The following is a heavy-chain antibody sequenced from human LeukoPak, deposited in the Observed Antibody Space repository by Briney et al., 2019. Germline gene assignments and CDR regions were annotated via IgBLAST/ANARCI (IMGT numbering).Heavy chain of an antibody. CDR2: ISSSDDGT. D-gene: IGHD2-15*01. J-gene: IGHJ4*02. Sequence: GGSLRLSCAASGFTFSSYGMSWVRQAPGKGLEWVSAISSSDDGTYHAGSVRGRFTISRDSSKNTLYLQMNNLRTEDAAIYYCAKAPVTSCRGAFCYPLDSWGQGTLVTVSS. V-gene: IGHV3-23*01. CDR1: GFTFSSYG. CDR3: AKAPVTSCRGAFCYPLDS.